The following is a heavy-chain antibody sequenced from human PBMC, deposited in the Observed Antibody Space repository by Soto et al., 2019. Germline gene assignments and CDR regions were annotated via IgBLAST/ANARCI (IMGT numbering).Heavy chain of an antibody. CDR2: ISSSGSTI. V-gene: IGHV3-48*04. CDR3: ARAVTIAARRWGNWFDP. J-gene: IGHJ5*02. CDR1: GFTFSSFG. D-gene: IGHD6-6*01. Sequence: PGGSLRLSCAASGFTFSSFGMHWVRQAPGKGLEWVSYISSSGSTIYYADSVKGRFTISRDNAKNSLYLQMNSLRAEDTAVYYCARAVTIAARRWGNWFDPWGQGTLVTVSS.